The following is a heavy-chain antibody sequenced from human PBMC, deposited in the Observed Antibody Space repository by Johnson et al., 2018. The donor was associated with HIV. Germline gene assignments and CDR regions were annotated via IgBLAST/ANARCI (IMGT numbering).Heavy chain of an antibody. CDR1: GFTFSSYG. Sequence: QVQLVESGGGVVQPGGSLRLSCAASGFTFSSYGMHWVRQAPGKGLEWVAFIRYDGSNKYFADSVKGRFTISRDNSKNTLYLQMNSLRAEDTAVYYCARGIMADTALDRGFAFDIWSQGTMVTVSS. V-gene: IGHV3-30*02. D-gene: IGHD3-16*01. J-gene: IGHJ3*02. CDR2: IRYDGSNK. CDR3: ARGIMADTALDRGFAFDI.